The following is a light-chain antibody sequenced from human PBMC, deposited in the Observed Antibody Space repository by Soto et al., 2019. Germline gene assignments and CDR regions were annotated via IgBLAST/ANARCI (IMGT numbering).Light chain of an antibody. CDR3: QSYDSSLSGSV. J-gene: IGLJ2*01. CDR2: GNS. Sequence: QSVLTQPPSVYGAPGQRATISCTGSSSNIGAGYDIHWYQQLPGTAPKLLIYGNSNRPSGVPDRFSGSKSGTSASLVITGLQAEDEADYYCQSYDSSLSGSVFGGGTKLTVL. V-gene: IGLV1-40*01. CDR1: SSNIGAGYD.